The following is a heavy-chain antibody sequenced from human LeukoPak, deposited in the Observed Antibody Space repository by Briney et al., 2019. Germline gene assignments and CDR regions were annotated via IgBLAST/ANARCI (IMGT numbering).Heavy chain of an antibody. Sequence: SETLSLTCTVSGDSIRSSSYYWGWTRQPPGKGLEWIGNIYYSGSTYYNPSLTSRVTISVDTSKNQFSLKLSSVATADTAVYYCARVVIVVVATRNDAFDIWGQGTMVTVSS. V-gene: IGHV4-39*07. CDR2: IYYSGST. CDR3: ARVVIVVVATRNDAFDI. CDR1: GDSIRSSSYY. J-gene: IGHJ3*02. D-gene: IGHD3-22*01.